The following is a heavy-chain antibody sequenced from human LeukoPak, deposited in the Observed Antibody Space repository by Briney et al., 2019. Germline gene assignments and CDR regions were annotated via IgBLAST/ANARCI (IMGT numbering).Heavy chain of an antibody. Sequence: SETLSLTCTVSGGSISSYYWSWIRQPPGKGLEWIGYIYYSGSTNYNPSLKSRVTISVDTSKNQFSLKVSSVTAADTAVYYCARARLDLPDAFDIWGQGTMVTVSS. V-gene: IGHV4-59*01. CDR2: IYYSGST. D-gene: IGHD3-22*01. J-gene: IGHJ3*02. CDR3: ARARLDLPDAFDI. CDR1: GGSISSYY.